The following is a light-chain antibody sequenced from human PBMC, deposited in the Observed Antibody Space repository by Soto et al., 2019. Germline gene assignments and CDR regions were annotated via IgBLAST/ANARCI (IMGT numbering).Light chain of an antibody. J-gene: IGKJ2*01. Sequence: EIVMTQSPATLSVSPGVRATLSCRASQSVSSDLAWYLQKPGQAPSLLVYAASTRATGMPARFSGSGSGTEFTLTISSLQSEDFAVYYCQQYNNWPHTFGQGTKLEIK. CDR3: QQYNNWPHT. CDR1: QSVSSD. V-gene: IGKV3-15*01. CDR2: AAS.